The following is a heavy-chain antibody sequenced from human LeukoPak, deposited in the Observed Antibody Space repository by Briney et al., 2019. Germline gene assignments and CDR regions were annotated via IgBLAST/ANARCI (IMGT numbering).Heavy chain of an antibody. CDR1: RFTFSSYS. V-gene: IGHV3-21*05. D-gene: IGHD1-1*01. CDR2: ISSSSSNI. J-gene: IGHJ6*03. CDR3: AANADYYYLDV. Sequence: GGSLRLSCAASRFTFSSYSMNSVRQTPGEGLGWGSYISSSSSNIYYADSVKGRFTISRDNAKNSLYLQMNSLRAEDTAVYYCAANADYYYLDVWGQGTTVTVSS.